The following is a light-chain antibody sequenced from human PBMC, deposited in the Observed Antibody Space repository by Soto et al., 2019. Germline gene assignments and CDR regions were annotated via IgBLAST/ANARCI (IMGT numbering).Light chain of an antibody. V-gene: IGKV3-15*01. J-gene: IGKJ1*01. Sequence: EIVLPQSPATLSVSPGESATLSCRARQSISNSLAWYQQKPGQGPRLLIYGASTRATGIPASFSGSGSGTEFTLTISSLQSEDFAVYYCQQYSKWPPTWTFGQGTKVDIK. CDR2: GAS. CDR3: QQYSKWPPTWT. CDR1: QSISNS.